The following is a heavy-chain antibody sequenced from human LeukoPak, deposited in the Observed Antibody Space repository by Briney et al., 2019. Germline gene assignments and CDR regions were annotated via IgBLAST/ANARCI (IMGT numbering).Heavy chain of an antibody. J-gene: IGHJ3*02. Sequence: GGSLRLSCAASGFTFSSYSMSWVRQAPGKGLEWVSSISSSSYIYYADSVKGRFTISRDNAKNSLYLQMNSLRAEDTAVYYCARDEAFGYSSGWYGDAFDIWGQGTMVTVSS. D-gene: IGHD6-19*01. CDR3: ARDEAFGYSSGWYGDAFDI. CDR1: GFTFSSYS. CDR2: ISSSSYI. V-gene: IGHV3-21*01.